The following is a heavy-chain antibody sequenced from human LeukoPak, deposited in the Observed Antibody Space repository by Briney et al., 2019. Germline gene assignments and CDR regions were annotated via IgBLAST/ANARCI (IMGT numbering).Heavy chain of an antibody. CDR3: AKDPQDYGDQGWFDP. V-gene: IGHV3-23*01. D-gene: IGHD4-17*01. CDR2: ISGSGGST. J-gene: IGHJ5*02. CDR1: GFTFSSYA. Sequence: PGVSLTLSCAASGFTFSSYAMSWVRQAPGKGLEWVSAISGSGGSTYYADSVRGRFTISRDNSKNTLYLQMNSLRAEDTAVYYCAKDPQDYGDQGWFDPWGQGTLVTVSS.